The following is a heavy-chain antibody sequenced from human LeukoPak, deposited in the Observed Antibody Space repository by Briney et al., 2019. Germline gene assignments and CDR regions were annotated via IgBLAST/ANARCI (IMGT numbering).Heavy chain of an antibody. CDR3: ARLASYYDFWSGVTPGYFDY. CDR2: IYASGST. CDR1: GDSISTYY. J-gene: IGHJ4*02. V-gene: IGHV4-4*09. Sequence: SETLSLTCTVSGDSISTYYWSWIRQPPGKGLEYIGYIYASGSTNYNPSLKSRVTMSLDTSKSRFSLRLSSVTAADTAVYFCARLASYYDFWSGVTPGYFDYWGQGTLVTVSS. D-gene: IGHD3-3*01.